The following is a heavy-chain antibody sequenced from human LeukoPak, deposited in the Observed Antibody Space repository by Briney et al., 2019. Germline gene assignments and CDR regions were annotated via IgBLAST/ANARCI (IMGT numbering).Heavy chain of an antibody. CDR3: ARDHKYYYDSSGYFLED. CDR1: GGSISSYY. D-gene: IGHD3-22*01. CDR2: IYYSGST. V-gene: IGHV4-59*06. Sequence: SETLSLTCTVSGGSISSYYWSWIRQHPGKGLEWIGYIYYSGSTYYNPSLKSRVTISVDTSKNQFSLKLSSVTAADTAVYYCARDHKYYYDSSGYFLEDWGQGTLVTVSS. J-gene: IGHJ4*02.